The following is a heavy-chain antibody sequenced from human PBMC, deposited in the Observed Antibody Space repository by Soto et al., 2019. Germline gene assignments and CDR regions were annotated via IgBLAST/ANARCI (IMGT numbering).Heavy chain of an antibody. CDR1: GGTFSSYA. J-gene: IGHJ6*02. CDR3: ARGLGYCSSTSCHIGYYYYYGMDV. D-gene: IGHD2-2*02. CDR2: IIPIFGTA. Sequence: SVKVSCKASGGTFSSYAISWVRQAPGQGLEWMGGIIPIFGTANYAQKFQGRVTITADKSTSTAYMELSSLRSEDTAVYYCARGLGYCSSTSCHIGYYYYYGMDVWGQGTTVTVSS. V-gene: IGHV1-69*06.